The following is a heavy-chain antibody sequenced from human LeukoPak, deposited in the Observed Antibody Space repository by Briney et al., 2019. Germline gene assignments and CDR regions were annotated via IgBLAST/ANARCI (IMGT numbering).Heavy chain of an antibody. Sequence: ASVKVSCKASGYTFTSYDINWVRQATGQGLEWMGWMNPNSGNTGYAQKFQGRVTMTRNTSISTAYMELSSLRSEDTAVYYCAREQQLKSSYYYYYMDVWGKGTTVTISS. J-gene: IGHJ6*03. CDR3: AREQQLKSSYYYYYMDV. D-gene: IGHD6-13*01. V-gene: IGHV1-8*01. CDR2: MNPNSGNT. CDR1: GYTFTSYD.